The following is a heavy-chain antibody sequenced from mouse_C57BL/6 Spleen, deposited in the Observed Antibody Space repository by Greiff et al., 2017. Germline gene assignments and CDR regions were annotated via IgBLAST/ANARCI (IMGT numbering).Heavy chain of an antibody. J-gene: IGHJ4*01. D-gene: IGHD1-1*01. CDR1: GFSLTSYA. Sequence: VKLMESGPGLVAPSQSLSITCTVSGFSLTSYAISWVRQPPGKGLEWLGVIWTGGGTNYNSALKSRLSISKDNSKSQVFLKMNSLQTDDTARYYCARISATVDGAMDYWGQGTSVTVSS. CDR3: ARISATVDGAMDY. CDR2: IWTGGGT. V-gene: IGHV2-9-1*01.